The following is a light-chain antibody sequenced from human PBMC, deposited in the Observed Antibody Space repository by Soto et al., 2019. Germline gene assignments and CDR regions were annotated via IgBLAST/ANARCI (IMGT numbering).Light chain of an antibody. V-gene: IGKV1-39*01. J-gene: IGKJ4*01. Sequence: DTQMTQSPSSLSASVGDRVTITCRARQNIARYVNWYQQKPGKAPKLLLFAASSLQTGVPSRFSGSGSGTDFTLTLSSLQPVYFATYYCQQSYSTPPTCGGGTKVEIK. CDR3: QQSYSTPPT. CDR1: QNIARY. CDR2: AAS.